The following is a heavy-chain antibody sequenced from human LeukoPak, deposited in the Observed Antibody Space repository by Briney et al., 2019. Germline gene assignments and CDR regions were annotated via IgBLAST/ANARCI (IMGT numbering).Heavy chain of an antibody. Sequence: GTSVKVSCKASGFTFTSSAVQWVRQARGQRLEWIGWIVVGSGNRNYAQKFQERVTITRDMSTSTAYMELSSLRSEDTAEYYCAAYYHAVGRVRGWTPRYFQHWGQGTLVTVSS. V-gene: IGHV1-58*01. CDR1: GFTFTSSA. CDR3: AAYYHAVGRVRGWTPRYFQH. D-gene: IGHD6-19*01. CDR2: IVVGSGNR. J-gene: IGHJ1*01.